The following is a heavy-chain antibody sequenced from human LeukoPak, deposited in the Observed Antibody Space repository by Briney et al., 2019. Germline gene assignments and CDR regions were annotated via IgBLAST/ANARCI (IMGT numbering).Heavy chain of an antibody. CDR2: IKEDGSEK. Sequence: PGGSLRLSCAASGLTFSKSWMSWVRQAPGQGVEWVAAIKEDGSEKDYVDSVKGRFTISRDNAKNSLYLQMNSLRAEDTAVYYCATYTNWVAGDVWGQGTSVSVSS. CDR1: GLTFSKSW. D-gene: IGHD1-1*01. J-gene: IGHJ6*02. V-gene: IGHV3-7*01. CDR3: ATYTNWVAGDV.